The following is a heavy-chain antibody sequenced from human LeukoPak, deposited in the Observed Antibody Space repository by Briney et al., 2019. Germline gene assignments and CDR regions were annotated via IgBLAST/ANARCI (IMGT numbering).Heavy chain of an antibody. CDR2: MNPNSGNT. CDR1: GYTFTSYD. D-gene: IGHD6-19*01. Sequence: GASVKVSCKASGYTFTSYDINWVRQATGQGLEWMGWMNPNSGNTGYAQKFQGRVTMTRNTSISTAYMELSSLRSDDTAVYYCARGRGYSSGWYEGNWFDPWGQGTLVTVSS. CDR3: ARGRGYSSGWYEGNWFDP. J-gene: IGHJ5*02. V-gene: IGHV1-8*01.